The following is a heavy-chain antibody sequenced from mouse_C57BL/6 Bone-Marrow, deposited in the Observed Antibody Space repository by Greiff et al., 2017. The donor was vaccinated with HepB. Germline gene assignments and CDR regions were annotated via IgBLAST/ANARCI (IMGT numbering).Heavy chain of an antibody. CDR2: IYPRSGNT. J-gene: IGHJ3*01. D-gene: IGHD2-4*01. CDR1: GYTFTSYG. Sequence: VKLVESGAELARPGASVKLSCKASGYTFTSYGISWVKQRTGQGLEWIGEIYPRSGNTYYNEKFKGKATLTADKSSSTAYMELRSLTSEDSAVYFCARYDHAVPFAYWGQGTLVTVSA. CDR3: ARYDHAVPFAY. V-gene: IGHV1-81*01.